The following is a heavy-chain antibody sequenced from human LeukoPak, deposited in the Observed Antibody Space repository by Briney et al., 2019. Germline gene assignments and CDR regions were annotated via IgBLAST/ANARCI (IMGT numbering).Heavy chain of an antibody. CDR1: GGSISSSSYY. CDR2: IYYRGST. CDR3: ARQDSGSYYGSVDY. Sequence: SETLSLTCTVSGGSISSSSYYWGWIRQPPGKGLEWIGGIYYRGSTYYNPSLKSRVTISVDTSKDQFSLNLSSVTAADTAVYYCARQDSGSYYGSVDYWGQGTLVTVSS. V-gene: IGHV4-39*01. J-gene: IGHJ4*02. D-gene: IGHD1-26*01.